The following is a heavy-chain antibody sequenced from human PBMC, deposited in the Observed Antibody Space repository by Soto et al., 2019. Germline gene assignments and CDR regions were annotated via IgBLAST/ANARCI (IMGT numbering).Heavy chain of an antibody. CDR2: ISWNSGSI. Sequence: GGSLRLSCAASGFSINEYGMHWVRQAPGKGLEWVSGISWNSGSIGYADSVKGRFTISRDNAKNSLYLQMNSLRAEDTAFYYCAKDNDYDSDTYFDSWGQRTQVTVSS. D-gene: IGHD3-22*01. CDR3: AKDNDYDSDTYFDS. J-gene: IGHJ4*02. CDR1: GFSINEYG. V-gene: IGHV3-9*01.